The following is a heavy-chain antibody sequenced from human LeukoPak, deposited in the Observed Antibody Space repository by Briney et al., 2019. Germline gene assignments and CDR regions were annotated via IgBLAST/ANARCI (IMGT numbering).Heavy chain of an antibody. Sequence: GSLRLSCAASGFTFSSYAMSWIRQPPGKTLEWIGSIYSSGSTHYNPSLKSRVIILIDTAKNHFSLNLSSVTAADTAVYYCARSDGYGLVGIWGQGTMVTVSS. V-gene: IGHV4-59*12. J-gene: IGHJ3*02. CDR2: IYSSGST. CDR1: GFTFSSYA. CDR3: ARSDGYGLVGI. D-gene: IGHD3-10*01.